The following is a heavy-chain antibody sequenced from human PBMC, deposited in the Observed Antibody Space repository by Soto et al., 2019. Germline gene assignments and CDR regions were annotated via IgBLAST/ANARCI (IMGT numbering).Heavy chain of an antibody. Sequence: SETLSLTCTVSGGSISSSSYYWGWIRQPPGKGLEWIGSIYYSGSTYYNPSLKSRVTISVDTSKNHFSLKLSSVTAADTAVYYCARAWQYSSGFFDYWGQGTLVTVSS. V-gene: IGHV4-39*02. D-gene: IGHD6-19*01. CDR2: IYYSGST. CDR1: GGSISSSSYY. CDR3: ARAWQYSSGFFDY. J-gene: IGHJ4*02.